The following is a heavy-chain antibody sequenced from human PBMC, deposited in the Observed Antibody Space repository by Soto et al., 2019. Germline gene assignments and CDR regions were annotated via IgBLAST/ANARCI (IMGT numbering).Heavy chain of an antibody. CDR3: TTPYSGYYYMDYFDY. J-gene: IGHJ4*02. CDR1: GFTFSGSA. CDR2: IRSKANSYAT. Sequence: EVQLVESGGGLVQPGGSLKLSCAASGFTFSGSAMHWVRQASGKGLEWVGRIRSKANSYATAYAASVKGRFTISRDDSKNTAYLQMNSLKTEDTAVYYCTTPYSGYYYMDYFDYWGQGTLVTVSS. V-gene: IGHV3-73*01. D-gene: IGHD5-12*01.